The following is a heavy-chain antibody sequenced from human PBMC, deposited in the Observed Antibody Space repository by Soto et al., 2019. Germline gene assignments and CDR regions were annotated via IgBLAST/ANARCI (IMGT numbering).Heavy chain of an antibody. J-gene: IGHJ4*02. Sequence: QVQLVESGGGVVQPGRSLRLSCAASGFTFSSYGMHWVRQAPGKGLEWVAVISYDGSNKYYADSVKGRFTISIDNSKNTLYLQMNSLRAEDTAVYYCAKALNGDFWSGYSPLPFDYWGQGTLVTVSS. CDR3: AKALNGDFWSGYSPLPFDY. D-gene: IGHD3-3*01. CDR2: ISYDGSNK. V-gene: IGHV3-30*18. CDR1: GFTFSSYG.